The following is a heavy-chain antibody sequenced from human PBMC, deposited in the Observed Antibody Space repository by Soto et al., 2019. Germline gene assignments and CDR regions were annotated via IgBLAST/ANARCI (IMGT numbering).Heavy chain of an antibody. CDR3: ARDSLALFDS. Sequence: QAQLQESGPGLVKPSETLSLTCTVSDGSVSSGSYYWTWIRQPPGKGLEWIRYIYSSGSTLYNPSLKSRVIISVDTSMNQFSLKLSSVTAADTAVYYCARDSLALFDSWGQGTLVTVSS. CDR2: IYSSGST. CDR1: DGSVSSGSYY. J-gene: IGHJ4*02. D-gene: IGHD5-12*01. V-gene: IGHV4-61*01.